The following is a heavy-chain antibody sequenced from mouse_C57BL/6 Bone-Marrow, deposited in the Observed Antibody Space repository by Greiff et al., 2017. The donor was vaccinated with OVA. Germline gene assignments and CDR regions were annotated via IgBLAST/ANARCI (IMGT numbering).Heavy chain of an antibody. CDR2: IYPGDGDT. V-gene: IGHV1-80*01. CDR1: GYAFSSYW. D-gene: IGHD1-1*01. Sequence: VQLQQSGAELVKPGASVKISCKASGYAFSSYWMNWVKQRPGKGLEWIGQIYPGDGDTNYNGKFKGKATLTADKSSSTAYMQLSSLTSEDSAVYFCARGYYGSSFAMDYWGQGTSVTVSS. CDR3: ARGYYGSSFAMDY. J-gene: IGHJ4*01.